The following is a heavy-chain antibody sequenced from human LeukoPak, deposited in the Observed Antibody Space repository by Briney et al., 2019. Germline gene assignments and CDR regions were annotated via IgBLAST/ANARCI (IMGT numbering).Heavy chain of an antibody. CDR1: GFTFSSYA. Sequence: GGSLRLSCAASGFTFSSYAMSWVRQAPGKGLEWVSGISGSRGSTYYADSVKGRFTISRDNSKNTVYLQMNSLRAEDTAVYYCTTFKAGGDYWGQGTLVTVSS. CDR2: ISGSRGST. CDR3: TTFKAGGDY. J-gene: IGHJ4*02. V-gene: IGHV3-23*01. D-gene: IGHD1-14*01.